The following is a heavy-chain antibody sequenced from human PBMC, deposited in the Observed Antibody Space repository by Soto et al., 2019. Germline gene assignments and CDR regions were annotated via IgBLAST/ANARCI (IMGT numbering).Heavy chain of an antibody. J-gene: IGHJ3*02. CDR1: GFSFSSYW. Sequence: GGSLRLSCAASGFSFSSYWMSWVRQAPGKGLEWVANIKQDGSEKYYVDSVKGRFTISRDNSKNTLYLQMNSLRAEDTAVYYCAKGYCSGGSCHFDIWGQGTMVTVSS. CDR2: IKQDGSEK. V-gene: IGHV3-7*05. D-gene: IGHD2-15*01. CDR3: AKGYCSGGSCHFDI.